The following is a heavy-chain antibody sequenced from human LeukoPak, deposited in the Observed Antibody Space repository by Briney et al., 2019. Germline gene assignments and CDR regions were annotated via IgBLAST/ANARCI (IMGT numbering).Heavy chain of an antibody. CDR3: ARDRRLDY. CDR1: GGSISSGGYY. CDR2: IYHSGST. J-gene: IGHJ4*02. V-gene: IGHV4-30-2*01. Sequence: PSETLSLTCTVSGGSISSGGYYWSWIRQPPGKGLEWIGYIYHSGSTYYNPSLKSQVTISVDRSKNQFSLKLSSVTAADTAVYYCARDRRLDYWGQGTLVTVSS.